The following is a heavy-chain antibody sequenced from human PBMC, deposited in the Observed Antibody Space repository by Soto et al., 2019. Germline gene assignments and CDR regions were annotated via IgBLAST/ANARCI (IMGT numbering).Heavy chain of an antibody. CDR3: ARLAAMVGAARYWHFDV. J-gene: IGHJ2*01. D-gene: IGHD2-15*01. CDR1: GGAIISTSYW. V-gene: IGHV4-39*01. Sequence: QLQLQESGPGLVKPSETLSLTCGVSGGAIISTSYWWGWIRQPPGKGLKWIGSMSYSGSTFYNSSINSRVTMSVDTSNNQVPLSLVSVTAAEAAVYYCARLAAMVGAARYWHFDVWGRGTLVKVSS. CDR2: MSYSGST.